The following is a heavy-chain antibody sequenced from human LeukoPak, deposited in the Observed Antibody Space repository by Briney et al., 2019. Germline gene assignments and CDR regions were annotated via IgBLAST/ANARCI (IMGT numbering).Heavy chain of an antibody. D-gene: IGHD6-6*01. J-gene: IGHJ4*02. CDR2: IYTGGTT. CDR1: GFTISSCG. Sequence: GGSLRLSCAASGFTISSCGMNWVRQAPGKGLEWVSIIYTGGTTHYADSLKGRITISRDDSSNTLYLQMYSLRAEDTAVYYCARESSSHYFDYWGQGTLVTVSS. V-gene: IGHV3-66*01. CDR3: ARESSSHYFDY.